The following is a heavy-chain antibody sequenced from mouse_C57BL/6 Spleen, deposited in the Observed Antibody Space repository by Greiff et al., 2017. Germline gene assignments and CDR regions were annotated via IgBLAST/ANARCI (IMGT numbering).Heavy chain of an antibody. V-gene: IGHV1-53*01. D-gene: IGHD1-1*01. CDR2: INPSNGGT. CDR1: GYTITSYW. Sequence: QVQLQQPGTELVKPGASVKLSCKASGYTITSYWMHWVKQRPGQGLEWIGNINPSNGGTNYNEKFKSKATLTVDKSSSTAYMQLSSLTSEDSAVYYCASFITTVGYFDVWGTGTTVTVSS. J-gene: IGHJ1*03. CDR3: ASFITTVGYFDV.